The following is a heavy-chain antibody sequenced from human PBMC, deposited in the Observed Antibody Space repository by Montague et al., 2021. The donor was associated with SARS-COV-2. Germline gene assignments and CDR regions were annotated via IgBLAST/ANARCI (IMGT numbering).Heavy chain of an antibody. J-gene: IGHJ4*02. D-gene: IGHD3-10*01. CDR3: ARMRAVLLWFGGSTYFDY. Sequence: SETLPLTCAVYGGSFSGYYWSWVRQPPGKGLEWIGETNHSGSTNYNPSLKSRVTISVDTSKNQFSLKLSSVTAADTAVYYCARMRAVLLWFGGSTYFDYWGQGTLVTVSS. CDR2: TNHSGST. V-gene: IGHV4-34*01. CDR1: GGSFSGYY.